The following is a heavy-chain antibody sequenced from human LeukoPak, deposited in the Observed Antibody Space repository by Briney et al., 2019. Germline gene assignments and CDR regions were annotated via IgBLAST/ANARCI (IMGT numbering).Heavy chain of an antibody. V-gene: IGHV3-21*01. J-gene: IGHJ6*03. CDR2: ITTSSTYT. CDR3: AKDATAAVGTVYMDV. CDR1: GFTFSSYN. D-gene: IGHD6-13*01. Sequence: GGSLRLSCAASGFTFSSYNMNWVRQAPGKGLEWVSSITTSSTYTFYADSVEGRFTISRDNAKNSLYLQMNSLRAEDTAVYYCAKDATAAVGTVYMDVWGKGTTVTISS.